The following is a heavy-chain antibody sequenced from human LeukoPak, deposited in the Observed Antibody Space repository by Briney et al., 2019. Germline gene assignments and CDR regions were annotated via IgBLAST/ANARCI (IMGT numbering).Heavy chain of an antibody. J-gene: IGHJ3*02. Sequence: GGSLRLSCAASGFTFSSYSMNWVRQTPGKGLGWVSSISSSSSYIYYADSVKGRFTISRDNAKNSLYLQMNSLRAEDTAVYYCARDVHSSSVVRAFDIWGQGTMVTVSS. D-gene: IGHD6-6*01. CDR3: ARDVHSSSVVRAFDI. CDR2: ISSSSSYI. V-gene: IGHV3-21*01. CDR1: GFTFSSYS.